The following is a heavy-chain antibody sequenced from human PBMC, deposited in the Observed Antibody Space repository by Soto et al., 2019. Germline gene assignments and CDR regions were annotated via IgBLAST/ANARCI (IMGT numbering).Heavy chain of an antibody. CDR1: GFTFSSYE. V-gene: IGHV3-48*03. D-gene: IGHD5-18*01. Sequence: GGSLRLSCAASGFTFSSYEMNWVRQAPGKGLEWVSYISSSGSNIYYADSVKGRFTISRDNAKNSLFLQMNSLRADDTAVYYCARASSPRDPWLDYWGQGTLVTVSS. J-gene: IGHJ4*02. CDR3: ARASSPRDPWLDY. CDR2: ISSSGSNI.